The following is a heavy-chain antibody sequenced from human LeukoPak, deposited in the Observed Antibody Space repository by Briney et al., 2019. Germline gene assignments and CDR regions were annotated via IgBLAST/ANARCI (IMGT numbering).Heavy chain of an antibody. CDR2: ISAYNGST. D-gene: IGHD2-2*01. CDR1: GYTFTSYG. J-gene: IGHJ6*02. V-gene: IGHV1-18*01. CDR3: AREAIVVVPAADYYYYGMDV. Sequence: ASVKVSCKASGYTFTSYGISWVRQAPGQGLGWMGWISAYNGSTNYAQKLQGRVTMTTDTSTSTAYMELRSLRSDDTAVYYCAREAIVVVPAADYYYYGMDVWGQGTTVTVSS.